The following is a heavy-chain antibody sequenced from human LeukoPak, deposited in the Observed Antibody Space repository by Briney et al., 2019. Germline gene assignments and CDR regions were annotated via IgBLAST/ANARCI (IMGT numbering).Heavy chain of an antibody. V-gene: IGHV3-7*01. CDR3: ARVPVVTGAHAFDI. D-gene: IGHD2-8*02. J-gene: IGHJ3*02. CDR2: IKQDGTEK. CDR1: GFTFSTYW. Sequence: GGSLRLSCAASGFTFSTYWMSWVRQAPGKGLEWVANIKQDGTEKYYVDSVKGRFTISRDNAKNSLYLQMNTLRPEDTALYYCARVPVVTGAHAFDIWGQGTMVTVSS.